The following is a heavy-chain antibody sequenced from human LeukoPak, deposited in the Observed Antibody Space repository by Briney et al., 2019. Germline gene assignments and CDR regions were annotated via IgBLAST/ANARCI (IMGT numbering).Heavy chain of an antibody. CDR2: INPNSGGT. Sequence: GASVKVSCKASGYTLTGYYMHWVRQAPGQGLAWLGWINPNSGGTNYAQKFQGRVTMTRDTSISTAYMELSRLRSDDTAVYYCASPRDDYDLLELDPWGQGTLVTVSS. V-gene: IGHV1-2*02. CDR3: ASPRDDYDLLELDP. D-gene: IGHD3-3*01. J-gene: IGHJ5*02. CDR1: GYTLTGYY.